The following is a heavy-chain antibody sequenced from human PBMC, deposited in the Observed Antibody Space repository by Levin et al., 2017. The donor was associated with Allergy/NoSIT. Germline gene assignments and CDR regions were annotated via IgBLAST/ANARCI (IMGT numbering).Heavy chain of an antibody. CDR2: ISYDGSND. CDR3: ARAPSSSGWYLSWFDP. V-gene: IGHV3-30*04. J-gene: IGHJ5*02. D-gene: IGHD6-19*01. Sequence: PGGSLRLSCTASGFTFSTYAMHWVRQAPGSGLDWVAAISYDGSNDYYADSVKGRFTCSRDNSKNTLYLQMNSLRPEDTAVYFCARAPSSSGWYLSWFDPWGQGTLVTVSS. CDR1: GFTFSTYA.